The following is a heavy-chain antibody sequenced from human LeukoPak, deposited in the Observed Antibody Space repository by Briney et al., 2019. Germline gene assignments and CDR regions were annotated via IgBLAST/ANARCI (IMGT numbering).Heavy chain of an antibody. V-gene: IGHV3-23*01. D-gene: IGHD1-26*01. J-gene: IGHJ3*02. CDR2: ISGSGGST. Sequence: GGSLRLSCAASGFTFSSYAMSWVRQAPGKGLEWVSAISGSGGSTYYADSVKGRFTISRDNSKNTLYLQMNSLRAEDTAVYYCARDFGSIEAFDIWGQGTMVTVSS. CDR3: ARDFGSIEAFDI. CDR1: GFTFSSYA.